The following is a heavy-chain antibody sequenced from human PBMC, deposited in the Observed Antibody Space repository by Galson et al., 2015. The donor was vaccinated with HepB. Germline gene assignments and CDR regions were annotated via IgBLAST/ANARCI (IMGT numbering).Heavy chain of an antibody. V-gene: IGHV3-30*04. Sequence: SLRLSCAASEFTFSNYAMHWVRHAPGKGLEWVADISYDGSNKIYADSVKGRFTISKDNIKNTLILQMSSLRVEDTAVYYCARDQDHWYFDLWGRGTLGTFSS. CDR1: EFTFSNYA. CDR2: ISYDGSNK. D-gene: IGHD2-15*01. CDR3: ARDQDHWYFDL. J-gene: IGHJ2*01.